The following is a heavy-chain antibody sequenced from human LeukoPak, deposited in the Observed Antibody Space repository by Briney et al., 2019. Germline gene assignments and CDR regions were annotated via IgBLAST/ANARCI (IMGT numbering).Heavy chain of an antibody. J-gene: IGHJ4*02. V-gene: IGHV4-38-2*02. CDR1: HYSISSGYY. Sequence: SETLSLTCTVSHYSISSGYYWGWIRQPPGKGLQWIGHMYHSGSTYYNPSLKSRVTISVDTSKNQFSLKLSSVTAADTAVYYCARGDLALEMAQSYWGQGTLVTVSS. D-gene: IGHD5-24*01. CDR3: ARGDLALEMAQSY. CDR2: MYHSGST.